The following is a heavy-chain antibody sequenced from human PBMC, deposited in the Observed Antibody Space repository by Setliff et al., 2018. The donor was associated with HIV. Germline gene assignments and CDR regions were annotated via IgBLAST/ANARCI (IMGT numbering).Heavy chain of an antibody. Sequence: ASVKVSCKASGGTFSSYAISWVRQAPGQGLEWMGGIIPIFGTANYAQKFQGRVTITADESTSTAYMELRSLRSEDTAVYYCARVGNNRLQFFDHWGQGTLGTSPQ. D-gene: IGHD5-12*01. CDR1: GGTFSSYA. CDR3: ARVGNNRLQFFDH. V-gene: IGHV1-69*13. J-gene: IGHJ4*02. CDR2: IIPIFGTA.